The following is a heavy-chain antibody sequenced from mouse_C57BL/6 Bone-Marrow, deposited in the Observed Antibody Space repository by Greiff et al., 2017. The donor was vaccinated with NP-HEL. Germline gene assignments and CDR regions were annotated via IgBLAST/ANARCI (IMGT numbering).Heavy chain of an antibody. Sequence: QVQLKQPGAELVRPGSSVKLSCKASGYTFTSYWMHWVKQRPIQGLEWIGNIDPSDSETHYNQKFKDKATLTVAKSSSTAYMQLSRLTSEDSAVYSCARGHYYWYFDVWGTGTTVTVSS. CDR3: ARGHYYWYFDV. D-gene: IGHD1-2*01. CDR1: GYTFTSYW. J-gene: IGHJ1*03. V-gene: IGHV1-52*01. CDR2: IDPSDSET.